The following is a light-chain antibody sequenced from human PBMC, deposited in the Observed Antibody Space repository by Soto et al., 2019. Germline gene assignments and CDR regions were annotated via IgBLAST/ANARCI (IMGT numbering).Light chain of an antibody. CDR1: QSISNY. CDR3: QQSYSTPHT. J-gene: IGKJ2*01. Sequence: DIQMTQSPSSLYASVGDRVTITCRASQSISNYLNWYQQKPGKAPKLLIYGSSSLQSGVPSRLSGSGSGTDFTLTISSLQPEDFATYYCQQSYSTPHTFGQGTKLEIK. CDR2: GSS. V-gene: IGKV1-39*01.